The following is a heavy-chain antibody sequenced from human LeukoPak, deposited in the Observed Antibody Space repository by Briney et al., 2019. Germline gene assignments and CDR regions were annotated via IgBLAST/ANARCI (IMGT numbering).Heavy chain of an antibody. CDR3: GRFGNAFDI. D-gene: IGHD3-10*01. CDR1: GFTFSSYA. J-gene: IGHJ3*02. Sequence: GGSLRLSCSASGFTFSSYAMHWVRQAPGKGLEYVSTISSNGGSTYYTDSVKGRSTISGDNSKNTLYLQMSSLRSEDTAVYYCGRFGNAFDIWGQGTMVTVSS. V-gene: IGHV3-64D*06. CDR2: ISSNGGST.